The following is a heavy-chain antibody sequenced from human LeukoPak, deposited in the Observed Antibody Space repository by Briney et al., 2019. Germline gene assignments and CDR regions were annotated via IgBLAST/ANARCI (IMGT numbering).Heavy chain of an antibody. CDR1: GYTFTSYD. CDR3: ARGYVDTAIADAFDI. CDR2: MNPNSGNT. D-gene: IGHD5-18*01. Sequence: ASVKVSCKASGYTFTSYDINWVRQATGQGLEWMGWMNPNSGNTGYAQKFQGRVTMTRNTSISTAYMELSSLRSDDTAVYYCARGYVDTAIADAFDIWGQGTMVTVSS. V-gene: IGHV1-8*01. J-gene: IGHJ3*02.